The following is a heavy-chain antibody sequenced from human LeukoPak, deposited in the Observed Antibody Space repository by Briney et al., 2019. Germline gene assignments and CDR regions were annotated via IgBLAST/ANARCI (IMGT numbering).Heavy chain of an antibody. CDR1: GFTFSSYW. J-gene: IGHJ4*02. Sequence: GGSLRLSCAASGFTFSSYWMHWVRQVPGKGLVWVSRINSDGSSATYADSVKGRFTISRDNAKNTLYLQMNSLRAEDTAVYYCASWSSLGSGYYIDYWGQGTLVTVSS. D-gene: IGHD3-22*01. CDR2: INSDGSSA. CDR3: ASWSSLGSGYYIDY. V-gene: IGHV3-74*01.